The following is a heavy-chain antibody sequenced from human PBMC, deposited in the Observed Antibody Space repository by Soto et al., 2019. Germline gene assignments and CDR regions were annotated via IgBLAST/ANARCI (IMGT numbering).Heavy chain of an antibody. Sequence: GASVKVSCKSSGYSFSNFYVHWVRQAPGQGLEWMGIIDPSSGTTSYTQKFQERVTMTRDTSMSTAYMELSRLRSEDTAVYYCARGAVVVPNGLIAGMDVWGLGTTVTVSS. CDR1: GYSFSNFY. CDR2: IDPSSGTT. V-gene: IGHV1-46*01. CDR3: ARGAVVVPNGLIAGMDV. J-gene: IGHJ6*02. D-gene: IGHD2-15*01.